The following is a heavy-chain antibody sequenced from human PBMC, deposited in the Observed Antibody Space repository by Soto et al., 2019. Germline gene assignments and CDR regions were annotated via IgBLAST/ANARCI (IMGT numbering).Heavy chain of an antibody. CDR1: GYTFTSYD. V-gene: IGHV1-8*01. CDR3: ARSEGEDLPGRGYDYYYYYYMDV. D-gene: IGHD3-3*01. CDR2: MNPNSGNT. J-gene: IGHJ6*03. Sequence: QVQLVQSGAEVKKPGASVKVSCKASGYTFTSYDINWVRQATGQGLEWMGWMNPNSGNTGYAQKLQGRVTMTRNTSISTAYMELSSLRSEDTAVYYCARSEGEDLPGRGYDYYYYYYMDVWGKGTTVTVSS.